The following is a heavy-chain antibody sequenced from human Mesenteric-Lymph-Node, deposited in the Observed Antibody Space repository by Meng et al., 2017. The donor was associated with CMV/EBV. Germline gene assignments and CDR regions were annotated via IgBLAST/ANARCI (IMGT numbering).Heavy chain of an antibody. Sequence: SGFAFSDYSMNWVRQAPGKGLEWVSSISSSSSYIYYADSVKGRFTISRDNAKNSVSLQMNSLRAEDAAVYYCASRRDCTGTSCYVHYWGQGTPVTVSS. CDR2: ISSSSSYI. V-gene: IGHV3-21*01. D-gene: IGHD2-2*01. J-gene: IGHJ4*02. CDR1: GFAFSDYS. CDR3: ASRRDCTGTSCYVHY.